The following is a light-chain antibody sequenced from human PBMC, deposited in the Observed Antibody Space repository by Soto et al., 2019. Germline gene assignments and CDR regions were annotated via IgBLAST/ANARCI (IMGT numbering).Light chain of an antibody. Sequence: EIVMTQSPATLSVSPGESATLSCRASQSVSSNLAWYQHKPGQAPRLLIYGASTRATGVSARFSGSGSGTEFTLTISSLQSEDFAVYYCQQYSNWPPRYTFGQGTKLEIK. CDR2: GAS. CDR3: QQYSNWPPRYT. CDR1: QSVSSN. J-gene: IGKJ2*01. V-gene: IGKV3-15*01.